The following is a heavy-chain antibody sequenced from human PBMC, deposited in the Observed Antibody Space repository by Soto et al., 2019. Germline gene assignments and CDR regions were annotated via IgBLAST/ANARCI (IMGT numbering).Heavy chain of an antibody. CDR1: GFTFSSYG. CDR3: AKKPPRGTRYFDNGYFDY. J-gene: IGHJ4*02. Sequence: PGGSLRLSCAASGFTFSSYGMHWVRQAPGKGLEWVAVISYDGSNKYYADSVKGRFTISRDNSKNTLYLQMNSLRAEDTAVYYCAKKPPRGTRYFDNGYFDYWGQGTLVTVSS. V-gene: IGHV3-30*18. D-gene: IGHD3-9*01. CDR2: ISYDGSNK.